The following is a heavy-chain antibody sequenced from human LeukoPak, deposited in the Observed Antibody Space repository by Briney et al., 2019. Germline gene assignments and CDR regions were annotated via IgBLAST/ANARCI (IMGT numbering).Heavy chain of an antibody. V-gene: IGHV4-34*01. J-gene: IGHJ5*02. CDR1: GGSFSGYY. D-gene: IGHD3-3*01. CDR2: INHSGST. CDR3: ARAPTASYYDFWSGYYMMGSWFDP. Sequence: SETLSLTCAVYGGSFSGYYWGWIRQPPGKGLEWIGEINHSGSTNYNPSLKSRVTISVDTSKNQFSLKLSSVTAADTAVYYCARAPTASYYDFWSGYYMMGSWFDPWGQGTLVTVSS.